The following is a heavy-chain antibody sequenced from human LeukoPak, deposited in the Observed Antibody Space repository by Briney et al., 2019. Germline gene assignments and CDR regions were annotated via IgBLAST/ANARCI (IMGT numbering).Heavy chain of an antibody. CDR3: ARGYDSSGYAIDF. D-gene: IGHD3-22*01. J-gene: IGHJ4*02. V-gene: IGHV1-69*01. Sequence: GASVKVSCKASGGTFSSYAISWVRQAPGQGLEWMGGIIPIFGTANYAQKFQGRVTITADESTSTAYMELSSLRSEDTAVYYCARGYDSSGYAIDFWGQGTLVTVSS. CDR2: IIPIFGTA. CDR1: GGTFSSYA.